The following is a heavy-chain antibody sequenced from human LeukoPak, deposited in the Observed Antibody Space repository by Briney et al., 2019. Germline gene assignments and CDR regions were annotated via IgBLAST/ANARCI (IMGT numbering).Heavy chain of an antibody. CDR3: ANPWRGA. CDR2: IRYDGSNK. J-gene: IGHJ5*02. V-gene: IGHV3-30*02. Sequence: GGSLRPSCAASGFTFSSYAMSWVRQAPGKGLEWVAFIRYDGSNKYYADSVKGRFTISRDNSKNTLYLQMNSLRTEDTAVYYCANPWRGAWGQGTLVTVSS. CDR1: GFTFSSYA. D-gene: IGHD5-12*01.